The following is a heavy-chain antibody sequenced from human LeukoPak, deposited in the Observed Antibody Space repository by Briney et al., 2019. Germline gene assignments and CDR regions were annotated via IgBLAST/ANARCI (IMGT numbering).Heavy chain of an antibody. CDR3: ARDPAGEGYNAPRGFDI. CDR1: GGSIRSHY. CDR2: NSYIGST. J-gene: IGHJ4*02. D-gene: IGHD5-24*01. V-gene: IGHV4-59*11. Sequence: SETLSLTCTVSGGSIRSHYWTWIRQPPGKGLEWIGYNSYIGSTNYNPSLKSRVTISVDTSKNQFSLKLTSVTAADTALYYCARDPAGEGYNAPRGFDIWGQGALVTVSS.